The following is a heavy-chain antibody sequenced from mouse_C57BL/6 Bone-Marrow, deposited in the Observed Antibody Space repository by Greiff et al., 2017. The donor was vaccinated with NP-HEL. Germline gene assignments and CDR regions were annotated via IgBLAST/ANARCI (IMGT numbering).Heavy chain of an antibody. CDR2: IDPSDSYT. Sequence: VQLQQPGAELVRPGTSVKLSCKASGYTFTSYWMHWVKQRPGQGLEWIGVIDPSDSYTNYNQKFKGKATLTVDTSSSTAYMQLSSLTSEDSAVFYCARVSTMVKWVAYWGDGTLVTVSA. CDR1: GYTFTSYW. J-gene: IGHJ3*01. V-gene: IGHV1-59*01. D-gene: IGHD2-2*01. CDR3: ARVSTMVKWVAY.